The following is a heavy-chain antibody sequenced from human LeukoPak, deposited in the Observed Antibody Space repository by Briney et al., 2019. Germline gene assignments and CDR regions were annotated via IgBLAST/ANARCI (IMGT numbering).Heavy chain of an antibody. CDR1: GYSINSTYF. Sequence: NPSETLSLTCIVSGYSINSTYFWTWIRQPPGKGLEWIGNIYHTGRTFNNPSLKGRVTISVDTSKNHFSLKMSSVTAADTAVYYCARDRRSYYIDYWGQGTLVTVSS. V-gene: IGHV4-38-2*02. CDR3: ARDRRSYYIDY. J-gene: IGHJ4*02. CDR2: IYHTGRT. D-gene: IGHD3-10*01.